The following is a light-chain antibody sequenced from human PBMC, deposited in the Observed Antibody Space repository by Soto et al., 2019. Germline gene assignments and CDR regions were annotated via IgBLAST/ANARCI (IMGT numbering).Light chain of an antibody. CDR3: QQRSNWPS. V-gene: IGKV3-11*01. J-gene: IGKJ5*01. Sequence: EIVVTQSPATLSLSPGERATLYCRASQSVSSYLAWYQQKPGQAPRLLIYDASNRATGIPARFSGSGSGTDFTLTISSLEPEDFAVYYCQQRSNWPSFGQGTRLEIK. CDR2: DAS. CDR1: QSVSSY.